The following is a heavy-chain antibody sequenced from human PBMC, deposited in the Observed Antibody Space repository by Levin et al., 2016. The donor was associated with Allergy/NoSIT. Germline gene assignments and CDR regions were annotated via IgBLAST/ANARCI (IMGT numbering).Heavy chain of an antibody. V-gene: IGHV4-39*01. CDR1: GGSISSSSYY. D-gene: IGHD2-15*01. CDR2: IYYSGST. J-gene: IGHJ4*02. CDR3: ARHMESDIVVVVAASPFDY. Sequence: SETLSLTCTVSGGSISSSSYYWGWIRQPPGKGLEWIGSIYYSGSTYYNPSLKSRVTISVDTSKNQFSLKLSSVTAADTAVYYCARHMESDIVVVVAASPFDYWGQGTLVTVSS.